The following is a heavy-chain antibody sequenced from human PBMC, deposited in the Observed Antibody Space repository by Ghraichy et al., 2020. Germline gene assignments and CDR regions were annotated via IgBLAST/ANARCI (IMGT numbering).Heavy chain of an antibody. Sequence: ETLSLTCAVYGGSFSAYYWSWIRQPPGKGLEWIGEINHSGSTNYNPSLKSRVTISVDTSKNQFSLKLSSVTAADTAVYYCARGRMVRGVIIDHFDFWGQGNLVTVSS. CDR1: GGSFSAYY. V-gene: IGHV4-34*01. CDR2: INHSGST. J-gene: IGHJ4*02. D-gene: IGHD3-10*01. CDR3: ARGRMVRGVIIDHFDF.